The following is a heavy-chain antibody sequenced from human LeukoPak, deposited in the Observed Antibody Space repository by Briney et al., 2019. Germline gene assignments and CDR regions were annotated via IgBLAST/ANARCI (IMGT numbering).Heavy chain of an antibody. V-gene: IGHV1-2*02. CDR1: GYTFTAYY. D-gene: IGHD5-18*01. CDR3: ARTKAMVDPFDI. J-gene: IGHJ3*02. Sequence: GASVKVSCKTSGYTFTAYYIHWLRQAPGQGLEWMGWMNPNSGGTNYAQNFEGRVTMTRDTSISTAYMELSRLRSDDTALYYCARTKAMVDPFDIWGQGTMVTVSS. CDR2: MNPNSGGT.